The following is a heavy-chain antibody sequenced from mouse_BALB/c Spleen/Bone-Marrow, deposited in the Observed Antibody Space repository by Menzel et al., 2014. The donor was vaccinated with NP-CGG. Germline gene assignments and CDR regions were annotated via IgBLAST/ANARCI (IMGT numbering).Heavy chain of an antibody. J-gene: IGHJ1*01. Sequence: VQLQQSGPELVKPGASMKISCKTSGYSFAGYTMNWVKQSHGKNLEWIGLINPYNGGTSYNQKFKGKATLTVDKSSSTAYMELFSLTSEDSAVYYCASYYGSSWYFDVWGAGTTVTVSS. D-gene: IGHD1-1*01. CDR2: INPYNGGT. CDR1: GYSFAGYT. CDR3: ASYYGSSWYFDV. V-gene: IGHV1-18*01.